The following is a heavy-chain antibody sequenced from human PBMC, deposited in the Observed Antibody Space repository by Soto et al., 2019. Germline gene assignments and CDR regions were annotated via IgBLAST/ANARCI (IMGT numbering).Heavy chain of an antibody. J-gene: IGHJ4*02. Sequence: PSETLSLTSTVSGGSISSYYWSWIRQPPGKGLEWIGYIYYRGSTNYNPSLKSRVTISVDTSKNQFSPKLSSVTAADTAVYYCARGNRTNNGLKWSRGHSSWSPQIDYWGQGTLVTVSS. CDR2: IYYRGST. D-gene: IGHD6-13*01. CDR1: GGSISSYY. V-gene: IGHV4-59*01. CDR3: ARGNRTNNGLKWSRGHSSWSPQIDY.